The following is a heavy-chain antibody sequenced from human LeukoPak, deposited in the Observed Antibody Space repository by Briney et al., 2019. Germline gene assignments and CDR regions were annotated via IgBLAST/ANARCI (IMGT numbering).Heavy chain of an antibody. D-gene: IGHD6-13*01. J-gene: IGHJ6*02. CDR2: ISYDGSNK. Sequence: GGSLRLSCAASGFTFSSYGMHWVRQAPGKGLEWVAVISYDGSNKYYADSVKGRFTISRDNSKNTLYLQMNSLRAEDTAVYYCAKDVLSIAAVYYYGMDVWGQGTTVTVSS. CDR3: AKDVLSIAAVYYYGMDV. CDR1: GFTFSSYG. V-gene: IGHV3-30*18.